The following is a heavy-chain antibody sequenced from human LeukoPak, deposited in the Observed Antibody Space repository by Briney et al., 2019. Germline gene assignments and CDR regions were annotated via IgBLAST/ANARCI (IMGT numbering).Heavy chain of an antibody. D-gene: IGHD3-22*01. V-gene: IGHV3-48*01. Sequence: GGSLRLSCAASGFIFSSYWMTWVGQVPGEGREGVSYIIGGGSPIFYADSVRGRFTITRDNAKNSLHLQMNSLRAEDTAVYYCARAFYYYDTSGDYDNPDYWGQGTLVTVSS. CDR1: GFIFSSYW. J-gene: IGHJ4*02. CDR3: ARAFYYYDTSGDYDNPDY. CDR2: IIGGGSPI.